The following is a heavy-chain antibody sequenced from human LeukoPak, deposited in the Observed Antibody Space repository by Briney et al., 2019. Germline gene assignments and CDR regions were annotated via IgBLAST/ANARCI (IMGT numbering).Heavy chain of an antibody. CDR3: ARDLAWGAFDY. V-gene: IGHV3-48*01. CDR1: GFTLSSYS. D-gene: IGHD7-27*01. J-gene: IGHJ4*02. Sequence: GGSLRLSCAASGFTLSSYSMNWVRQAPGKGLEWVSYISSSSTIKYYADSVKGRFTISRDDSKNTLSLQMNSLRVEDTAVYYCARDLAWGAFDYWGQGTLVTVSS. CDR2: ISSSSTIK.